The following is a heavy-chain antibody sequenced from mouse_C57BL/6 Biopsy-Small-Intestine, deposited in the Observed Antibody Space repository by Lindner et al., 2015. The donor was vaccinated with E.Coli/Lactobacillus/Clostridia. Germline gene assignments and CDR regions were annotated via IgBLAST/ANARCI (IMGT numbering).Heavy chain of an antibody. CDR3: ARHEEGIYYGNYYFDY. J-gene: IGHJ2*01. V-gene: IGHV1-62-2*01. CDR1: GYTFTEYT. CDR2: FYPGSGSI. D-gene: IGHD2-1*01. Sequence: VQLQESGTELVKPGASVKLSCKASGYTFTEYTIHWVKQRSGQGLEWIEWFYPGSGSIKYNEKFKDKATLTADKSSSTVYMELSRLTSEDSAVYFCARHEEGIYYGNYYFDYWGQGTTLTASS.